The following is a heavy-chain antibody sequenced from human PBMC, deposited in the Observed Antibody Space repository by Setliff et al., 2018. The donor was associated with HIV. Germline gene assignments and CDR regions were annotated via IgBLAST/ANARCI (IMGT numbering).Heavy chain of an antibody. CDR3: SRSGVPPYYYYGMDV. CDR1: GYTFTTYG. D-gene: IGHD3-10*01. Sequence: ASVKVXXXASGYTFTTYGVNWVRQAPGQGLEWMGWINSYNGNTKFAQKFQGRATXXXDTSTTTAFMELRSLKADDTGIYYCSRSGVPPYYYYGMDVWGQGTTVTVS. J-gene: IGHJ6*02. V-gene: IGHV1-18*04. CDR2: INSYNGNT.